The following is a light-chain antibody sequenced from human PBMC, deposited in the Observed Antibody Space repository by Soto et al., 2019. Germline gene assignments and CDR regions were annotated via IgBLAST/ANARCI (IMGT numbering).Light chain of an antibody. J-gene: IGKJ3*01. CDR2: DAS. V-gene: IGKV1-33*01. Sequence: DIQMTQSPSSLSASVGDRVTITCQASQDISKYLNWYQQQPGKAPNLLIYDASNLETGVPSRVSGTGSGAYYTFTISSLHPEDFATYHCQQYASFPFTFGHGTKVEIK. CDR1: QDISKY. CDR3: QQYASFPFT.